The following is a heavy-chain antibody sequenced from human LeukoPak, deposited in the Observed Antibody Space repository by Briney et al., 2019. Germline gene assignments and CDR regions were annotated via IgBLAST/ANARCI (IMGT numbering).Heavy chain of an antibody. D-gene: IGHD5-12*01. CDR1: GYTFTGYY. CDR3: ARGMWKKWHYYYYYMDV. V-gene: IGHV1-2*02. J-gene: IGHJ6*03. CDR2: INPNSGGT. Sequence: ASVKVSCKASGYTFTGYYMHWVRQAPGQGLEWMGWINPNSGGTNYAQKFQGRVTMTRDTSISTAYMELSRLRSDDTAVYYCARGMWKKWHYYYYYMDVWGKGTTVTVSS.